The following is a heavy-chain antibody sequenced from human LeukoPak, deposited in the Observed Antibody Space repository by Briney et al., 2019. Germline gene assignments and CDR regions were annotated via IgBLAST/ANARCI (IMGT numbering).Heavy chain of an antibody. V-gene: IGHV4-34*01. CDR3: AREPKDGSGWYGWFDP. Sequence: SETLSLTCAVYVGSFSGYYWSWIRQPPGKGLEGIREINHSGSTNYNPSLKSRVTISIDTSKNQFSLKLSSVTAADTAVYYCAREPKDGSGWYGWFDPWGQGTLVTVSS. D-gene: IGHD6-19*01. CDR1: VGSFSGYY. J-gene: IGHJ5*02. CDR2: INHSGST.